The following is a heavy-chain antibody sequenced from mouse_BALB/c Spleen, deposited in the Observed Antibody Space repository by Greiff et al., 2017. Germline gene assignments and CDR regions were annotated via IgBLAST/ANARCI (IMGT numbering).Heavy chain of an antibody. Sequence: EVQLVESGGGLVQPGGSLKLSCAASGFTFSSYTMSWVRQTPEKRLEWVAYISNGGGSTYYPDTVKGRFTISRDNAKNTLYLQMSSLKSEDTAMYYCASGYCAMDYWGQGTSVTVSS. V-gene: IGHV5-12-2*01. D-gene: IGHD2-2*01. CDR3: ASGYCAMDY. CDR2: ISNGGGST. CDR1: GFTFSSYT. J-gene: IGHJ4*01.